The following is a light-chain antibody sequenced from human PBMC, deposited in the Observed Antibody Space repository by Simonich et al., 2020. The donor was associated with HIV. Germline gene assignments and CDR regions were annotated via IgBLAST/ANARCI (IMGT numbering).Light chain of an antibody. CDR2: AAS. Sequence: DIQMTQSPSSLSASVGDRVTITCQASKDISNYLNWYQQKPGKAPKLLIYAASNLEAGVPSRFSGSGFGTDFTFTISSLQPEDIGTYYCQQHDNIILTFGGGTKVEI. CDR3: QQHDNIILT. CDR1: KDISNY. J-gene: IGKJ4*01. V-gene: IGKV1-33*01.